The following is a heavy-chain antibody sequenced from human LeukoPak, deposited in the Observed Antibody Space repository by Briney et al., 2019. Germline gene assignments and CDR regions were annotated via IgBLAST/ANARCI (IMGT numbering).Heavy chain of an antibody. J-gene: IGHJ4*02. D-gene: IGHD5-12*01. CDR2: ISYSGST. CDR3: ARGYDTGYDRPLDF. Sequence: SETLSLTCAVYGGSFSGYYWSWIRQPPGKGLEWIGCISYSGSTNYNPSLKSRVTISVDTSKNRFSLNLSSVTAADTAVYYCARGYDTGYDRPLDFWGQGTLVTVSS. CDR1: GGSFSGYY. V-gene: IGHV4-34*11.